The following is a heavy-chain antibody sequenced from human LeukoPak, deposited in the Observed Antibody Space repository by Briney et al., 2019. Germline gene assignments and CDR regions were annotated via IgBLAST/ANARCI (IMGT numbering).Heavy chain of an antibody. J-gene: IGHJ4*02. CDR3: VRDDCTNGVCYGYFYD. CDR2: ISYDGSNK. CDR1: GFTLSSYA. V-gene: IGHV3-30*04. D-gene: IGHD2-8*01. Sequence: GGSLRLSCAASGFTLSSYAMHWVRQAPGKGLEWVAVISYDGSNKYYAASVPCRFTISRDNSKNTLYLRMNSLRAEDTAVYYCVRDDCTNGVCYGYFYDWGEGTLVTVS.